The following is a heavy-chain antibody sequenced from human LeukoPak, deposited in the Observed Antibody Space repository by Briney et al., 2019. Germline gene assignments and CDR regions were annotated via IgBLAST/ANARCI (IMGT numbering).Heavy chain of an antibody. V-gene: IGHV4-59*01. CDR1: GDSMSGYY. J-gene: IGHJ4*02. CDR3: ARERAAGNPSHLDY. D-gene: IGHD6-13*01. CDR2: IYYSGNT. Sequence: SSETLSLTCSVSGDSMSGYYWSWIRQSPGKGLEWIGYIYYSGNTYYNPSLKSRVTISLDTSKNQLSLKVDSLTAADTAVYYCARERAAGNPSHLDYWGQGTLVSVS.